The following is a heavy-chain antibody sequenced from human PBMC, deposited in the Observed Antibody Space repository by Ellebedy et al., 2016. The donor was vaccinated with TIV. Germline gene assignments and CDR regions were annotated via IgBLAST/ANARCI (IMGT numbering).Heavy chain of an antibody. CDR2: IDPSGDNA. Sequence: ASVKVSCKASADTIDTHYLHWVRRAPGQGLEWMGIIDPSGDNANYTQKFQGRVTMTRDTSTSTVYMELSSLRSDDKALYYCVRANDQDFDSWGQGTLVTVSS. D-gene: IGHD1-1*01. CDR1: ADTIDTHY. V-gene: IGHV1-46*02. CDR3: VRANDQDFDS. J-gene: IGHJ4*02.